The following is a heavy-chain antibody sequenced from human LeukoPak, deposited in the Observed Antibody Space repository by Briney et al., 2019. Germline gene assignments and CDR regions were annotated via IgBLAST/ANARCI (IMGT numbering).Heavy chain of an antibody. CDR3: ARGPVDVAVPYAPPDWLDP. CDR2: IVPESGTA. J-gene: IGHJ5*02. D-gene: IGHD2-2*01. Sequence: SVKVSCKASGGTLNNYIISWVRQAPGQGLEWMGGIVPESGTAKYVQRFQGRVTITADESTNIVFMELRTLTSEDTAVYFCARGPVDVAVPYAPPDWLDPWGQGTLVTVSS. V-gene: IGHV1-69*01. CDR1: GGTLNNYI.